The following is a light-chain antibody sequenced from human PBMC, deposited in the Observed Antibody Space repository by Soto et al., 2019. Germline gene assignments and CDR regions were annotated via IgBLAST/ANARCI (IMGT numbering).Light chain of an antibody. CDR3: ISYTSSSSSYV. J-gene: IGLJ1*01. Sequence: QSVLTQPASVSGSPGQSITISCTGTSSDVGGYNYVSWYQQHPGKAPKLMIYEVSNRPSGVSNRFSGSKSGNTASLTISGLQAEDGADYYCISYTSSSSSYVFGTGTKVTVL. CDR1: SSDVGGYNY. CDR2: EVS. V-gene: IGLV2-14*01.